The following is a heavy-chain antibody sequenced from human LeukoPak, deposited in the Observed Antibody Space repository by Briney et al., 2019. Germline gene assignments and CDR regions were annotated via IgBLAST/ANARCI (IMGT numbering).Heavy chain of an antibody. V-gene: IGHV3-23*01. D-gene: IGHD3-3*01. CDR1: GFTFSSYA. CDR3: AKDGITIFGVVIFEIPFDY. J-gene: IGHJ4*02. CDR2: ISGSGGST. Sequence: GGSLRLSCAASGFTFSSYAMSWVRQAPGKGLEWVSAISGSGGSTYYADSVKGRFTISRDNSKNTLYLQMNSLRAEDTAVYYCAKDGITIFGVVIFEIPFDYWGQGTLVTVSS.